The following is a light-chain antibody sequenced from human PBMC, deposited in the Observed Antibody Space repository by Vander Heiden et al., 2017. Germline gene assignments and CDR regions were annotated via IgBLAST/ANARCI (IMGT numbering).Light chain of an antibody. CDR2: KAS. CDR3: QQYNSYKT. J-gene: IGKJ1*01. Sequence: IPIIQSSSTLSASVGDRVTITCRASKSISTSLAWYQQKPGKAPKVLIYKASKLGSGVPSRFSGSGSGTEFTLTISSLQPDDFATYYCQQYNSYKTFGQGTKVEIK. CDR1: KSISTS. V-gene: IGKV1-5*03.